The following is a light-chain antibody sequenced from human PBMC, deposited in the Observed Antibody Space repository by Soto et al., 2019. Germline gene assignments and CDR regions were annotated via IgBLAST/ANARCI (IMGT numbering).Light chain of an antibody. J-gene: IGKJ1*01. CDR3: QHYNSYSEA. Sequence: EIVMTQSPATLSVSPGERATLSCRASQSVGQSLAWYQQRPGQAPRLLISGASTRATGIPDRISGSGSGTEFTLTISSLQPDDFATYYCQHYNSYSEAFGQGTKVDIK. CDR2: GAS. V-gene: IGKV3D-15*01. CDR1: QSVGQS.